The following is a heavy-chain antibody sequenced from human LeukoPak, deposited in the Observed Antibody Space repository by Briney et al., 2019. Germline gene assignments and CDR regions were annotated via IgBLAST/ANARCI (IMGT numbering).Heavy chain of an antibody. CDR1: GFTFSDHY. D-gene: IGHD3-10*01. CDR2: TRNKANSYTT. Sequence: GGSLRLSCAASGFTFSDHYMDWVRQAPGEGLEWVGRTRNKANSYTTEYAASVKGRFTISRDDSKNSLYLQMNSLKTEDTAVYCCASLYGSGKRWVDPWGQGTLVTVSS. CDR3: ASLYGSGKRWVDP. V-gene: IGHV3-72*01. J-gene: IGHJ5*02.